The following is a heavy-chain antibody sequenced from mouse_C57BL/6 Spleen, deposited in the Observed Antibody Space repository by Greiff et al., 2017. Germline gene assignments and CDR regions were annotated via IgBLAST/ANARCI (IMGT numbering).Heavy chain of an antibody. CDR2: IYPGSGST. V-gene: IGHV1-55*01. Sequence: VQLQQPGAELVKPGASVKMSCKASGYTFTSYWITWVKQRPGQGLEWIGGIYPGSGSTNYNEKFKSKATLTVDTSSSTAYMQLSSLTSEDSAVYYCARSDGDGYCPFAYWGQGTLVTVSA. CDR1: GYTFTSYW. D-gene: IGHD2-3*01. CDR3: ARSDGDGYCPFAY. J-gene: IGHJ3*01.